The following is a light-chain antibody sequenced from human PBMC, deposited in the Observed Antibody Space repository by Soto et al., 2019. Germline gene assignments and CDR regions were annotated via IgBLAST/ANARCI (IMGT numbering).Light chain of an antibody. V-gene: IGKV2-28*01. CDR2: MGS. J-gene: IGKJ4*01. Sequence: DIVMTQSPVSLPVTPGEPASISCRSSQSLLHSHGYTYLDWYLQKPGQSPQLLIYMGSARAAGVPDRFSGSGSGTDFTLKISRVEAEDVGVYYCMQALQQPLTFGGGTKVEIK. CDR3: MQALQQPLT. CDR1: QSLLHSHGYTY.